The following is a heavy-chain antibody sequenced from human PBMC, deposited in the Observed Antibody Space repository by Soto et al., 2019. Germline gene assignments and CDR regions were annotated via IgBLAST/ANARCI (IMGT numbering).Heavy chain of an antibody. J-gene: IGHJ6*02. CDR3: ARGRRSSSAGYYYYYYGMDV. V-gene: IGHV1-69*01. Sequence: QVQLVQSGAEVKKPGSSVKVSCKASGGTFSSYAISWVRQAPGQGLEWMGGIIPIFGTANYAQKFQGRVTITADESTSTAYMGLSSLRSEDTAVYYCARGRRSSSAGYYYYYYGMDVWGQGTTVTVSS. CDR1: GGTFSSYA. D-gene: IGHD6-6*01. CDR2: IIPIFGTA.